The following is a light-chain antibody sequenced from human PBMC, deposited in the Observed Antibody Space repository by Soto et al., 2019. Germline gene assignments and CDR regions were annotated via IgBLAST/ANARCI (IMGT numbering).Light chain of an antibody. CDR3: QQYNSYPLT. J-gene: IGKJ4*01. CDR1: QSISSW. Sequence: DIQMTQSPSTLSASVGDRVTITCRASQSISSWLAWYQQKPGKAPKLLIYDASSLESGVPSRFSGSGSGTEFTLTISSLQPDDFATYYCQQYNSYPLTIVGRTKVDSK. CDR2: DAS. V-gene: IGKV1-5*01.